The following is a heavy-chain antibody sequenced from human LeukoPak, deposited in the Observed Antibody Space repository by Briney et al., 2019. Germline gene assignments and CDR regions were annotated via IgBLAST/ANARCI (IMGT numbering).Heavy chain of an antibody. J-gene: IGHJ4*02. CDR1: GFTFSIYG. V-gene: IGHV3-30*18. Sequence: GGSLRLSCAASGFTFSIYGMLWVRQAPGKGLEWVAVISYDGRNEYYADSVRGRFTIPRDNSQNTLYLQMNSLRAEDTAVYYCAKKLDDSSGYYSLDYWGQGTLVPVSS. D-gene: IGHD3-22*01. CDR3: AKKLDDSSGYYSLDY. CDR2: ISYDGRNE.